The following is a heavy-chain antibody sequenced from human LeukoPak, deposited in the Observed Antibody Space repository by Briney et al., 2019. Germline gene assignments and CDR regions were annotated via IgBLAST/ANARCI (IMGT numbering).Heavy chain of an antibody. Sequence: SVKVSCKASGGTFSSYAISWVRQAPGQGLEWMGGIIPIFGTANYAQKFQGRVTITTDESTSTAYMELSSLRSEDTAVYYCAREVDCTNGVCYTGYWFDPWGQGTLVTVSS. CDR1: GGTFSSYA. J-gene: IGHJ5*02. D-gene: IGHD2-8*01. V-gene: IGHV1-69*05. CDR3: AREVDCTNGVCYTGYWFDP. CDR2: IIPIFGTA.